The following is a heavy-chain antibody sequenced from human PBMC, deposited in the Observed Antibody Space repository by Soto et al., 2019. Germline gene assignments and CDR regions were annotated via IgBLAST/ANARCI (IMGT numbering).Heavy chain of an antibody. D-gene: IGHD1-1*01. CDR1: GYTFTSYG. Sequence: ASVKVSCKASGYTFTSYGISWVRQAPGQGLEWMGWISAYNGNTNYAQKLQGRVTMTTDTSTSTAYMELRSLRSDDTAVYYCARAGLEYYYYYGMDVWGQGTTVTVSS. V-gene: IGHV1-18*01. J-gene: IGHJ6*02. CDR3: ARAGLEYYYYYGMDV. CDR2: ISAYNGNT.